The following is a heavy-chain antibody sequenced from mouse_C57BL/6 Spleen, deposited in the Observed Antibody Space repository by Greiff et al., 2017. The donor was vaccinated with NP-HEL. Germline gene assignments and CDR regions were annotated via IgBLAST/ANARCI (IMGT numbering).Heavy chain of an antibody. CDR1: GFTFSSYT. D-gene: IGHD2-3*01. Sequence: DVHLVESGGGLVKPGGSLKLSCAASGFTFSSYTMSWVRQTPEKRLEWVATISGGGGNTYYPDSVKGRFTISRDNAKNTLYLQMSSLRSEDTALYYCARQGYSYAMDYWGQGTSVTVSS. CDR2: ISGGGGNT. J-gene: IGHJ4*01. CDR3: ARQGYSYAMDY. V-gene: IGHV5-9*01.